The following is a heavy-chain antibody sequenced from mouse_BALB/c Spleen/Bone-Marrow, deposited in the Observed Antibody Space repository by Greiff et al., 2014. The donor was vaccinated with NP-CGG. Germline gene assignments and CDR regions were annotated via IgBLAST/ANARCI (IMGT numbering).Heavy chain of an antibody. V-gene: IGHV1-14*01. CDR2: INPNNDGT. CDR3: ARSLYGYDWYFDV. D-gene: IGHD2-2*01. CDR1: GYTFTSYV. Sequence: VQLKQSGPELVKPGASGKMSCKASGYTFTSYVMHWGKQKPGQGLEWIGNINPNNDGTYYNEKFKGQATLTSDKSSSTAYMELSSLTSEDSAVYYCARSLYGYDWYFDVWGAGTTVTVSS. J-gene: IGHJ1*01.